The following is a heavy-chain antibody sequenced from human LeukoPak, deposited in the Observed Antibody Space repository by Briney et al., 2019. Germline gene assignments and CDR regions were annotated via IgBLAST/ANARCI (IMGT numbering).Heavy chain of an antibody. CDR2: INPKSSGT. Sequence: VASVNVSFKASGYTFTDYYIHWVRQAPGQGLEWMGRINPKSSGTNYAQKFQGRVTMTRYTSIATAYMELNNLRSDDTAAFYCARSWTKTNYHYMDVWAKGTTVTVS. J-gene: IGHJ6*03. CDR3: ARSWTKTNYHYMDV. V-gene: IGHV1-2*06. CDR1: GYTFTDYY. D-gene: IGHD1-14*01.